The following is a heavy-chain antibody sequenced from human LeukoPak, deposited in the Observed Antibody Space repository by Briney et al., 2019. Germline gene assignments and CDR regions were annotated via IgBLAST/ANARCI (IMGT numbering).Heavy chain of an antibody. CDR1: GGSVSGYY. CDR2: VYYSGST. CDR3: ARGYSLDY. V-gene: IGHV4-59*02. Sequence: PSETLSLTCVVSGGSVSGYYWGWIRQPPGRGLEWIGYVYYSGSTNYNPSFKSQITISVDTSRNQFSLQLSSVTAADTAVYYCARGYSLDYWGQGTLVTVSS. J-gene: IGHJ4*02. D-gene: IGHD5-18*01.